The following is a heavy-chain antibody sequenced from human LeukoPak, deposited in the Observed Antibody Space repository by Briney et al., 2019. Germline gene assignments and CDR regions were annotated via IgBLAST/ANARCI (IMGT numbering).Heavy chain of an antibody. CDR3: ARGKTSQNIVTRKTYNWFDP. V-gene: IGHV3-74*01. CDR2: ISSDGSST. D-gene: IGHD2/OR15-2a*01. CDR1: GFTFSSYW. Sequence: GGSLRLSCAASGFTFSSYWMHWVRQAPGKGLVWVSRISSDGSSTTYADSVKGRFTISRDNAKNSLYLQMKSLRAEDTAVYYCARGKTSQNIVTRKTYNWFDPWGQGTLVTVSS. J-gene: IGHJ5*02.